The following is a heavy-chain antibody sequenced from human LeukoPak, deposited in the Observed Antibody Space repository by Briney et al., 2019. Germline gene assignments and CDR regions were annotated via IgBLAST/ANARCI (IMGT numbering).Heavy chain of an antibody. V-gene: IGHV1-69*05. CDR2: IIPIFGTA. CDR3: ARDLFGYSGDDAFDI. J-gene: IGHJ3*02. CDR1: GGTFSSYA. Sequence: ASVKVSCKASGGTFSSYAISWVRQAPGQGLEWMGGIIPIFGTANYAQKFQGRVTITTDEFTSTAYMELSSLRSEDTAVYYCARDLFGYSGDDAFDIWGQGTMVTVSS. D-gene: IGHD4-11*01.